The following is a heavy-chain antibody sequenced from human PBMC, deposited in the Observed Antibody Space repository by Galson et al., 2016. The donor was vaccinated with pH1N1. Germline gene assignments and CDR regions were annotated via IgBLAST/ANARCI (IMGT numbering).Heavy chain of an antibody. CDR2: IYTTGTT. J-gene: IGHJ3*01. CDR1: GGDSISFYS. Sequence: ETLSLTCTVSGGDSISFYSWNWIRQPAGKGLEWIGRIYTTGTTTGTTNYNPSLESRLTISVDTSKSQFSLNLTSVTAADTAVYYCARRFLERLEGLPSDAFDFWGQGTMVTVAS. CDR3: ARRFLERLEGLPSDAFDF. V-gene: IGHV4-4*07. D-gene: IGHD3-3*01.